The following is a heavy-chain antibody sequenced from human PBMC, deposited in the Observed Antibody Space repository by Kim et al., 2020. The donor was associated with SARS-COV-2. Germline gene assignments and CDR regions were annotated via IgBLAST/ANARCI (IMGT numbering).Heavy chain of an antibody. CDR2: IAYDGSNK. Sequence: GGSLRLSCAASGFTFSSYAMHWVRQAPGKGLEWVSVIAYDGSNKYYADSVKGRFTISRDNSKNTLYLQMNSLRAEDTAVYYCARAFGGSYFYGMDVWGQGTTVTVSS. V-gene: IGHV3-30*04. D-gene: IGHD1-26*01. J-gene: IGHJ6*02. CDR1: GFTFSSYA. CDR3: ARAFGGSYFYGMDV.